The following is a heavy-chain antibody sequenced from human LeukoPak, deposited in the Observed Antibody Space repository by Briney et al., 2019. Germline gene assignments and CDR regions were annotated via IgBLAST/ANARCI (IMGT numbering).Heavy chain of an antibody. V-gene: IGHV1-69*13. D-gene: IGHD4-17*01. J-gene: IGHJ3*02. Sequence: ASVKVSCKASGGTFSSYAISWVRQAPGRGLESMGGIIPIFGTANYAQKFQGRVTITADESTSTAYMELSSLRSEDTAVYYCASSHLVYDYGDPDAFDIWGQGTMVTVSS. CDR2: IIPIFGTA. CDR3: ASSHLVYDYGDPDAFDI. CDR1: GGTFSSYA.